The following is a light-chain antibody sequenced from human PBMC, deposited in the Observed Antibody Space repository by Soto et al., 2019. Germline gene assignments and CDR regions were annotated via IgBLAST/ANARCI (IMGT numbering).Light chain of an antibody. J-gene: IGKJ1*01. CDR3: QQYGSSGT. CDR2: GAS. V-gene: IGKV3-20*01. CDR1: QSVSNNY. Sequence: EIVLTQSPCAKTQSLGERSTLYCRASQSVSNNYLAWYQQKPGQAPRLLIYGASNRATGIPDRFSGSGSGTDFTLIISRLEPEDFAVYYCQQYGSSGTFGQGTKVDIK.